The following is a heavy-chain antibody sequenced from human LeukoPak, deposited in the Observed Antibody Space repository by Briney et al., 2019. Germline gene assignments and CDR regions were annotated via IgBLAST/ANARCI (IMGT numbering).Heavy chain of an antibody. Sequence: ASVKVSCKASGYTFTSYSMHWVRQAPGQGLEWMGWINTNTGNPTYAQGFTGHFVFSLDTSVSTAYLQISSLKAEDTAVYYCATVRAVAYFDYWGQGTLVTVSS. V-gene: IGHV7-4-1*02. CDR1: GYTFTSYS. CDR2: INTNTGNP. J-gene: IGHJ4*02. CDR3: ATVRAVAYFDY. D-gene: IGHD1-26*01.